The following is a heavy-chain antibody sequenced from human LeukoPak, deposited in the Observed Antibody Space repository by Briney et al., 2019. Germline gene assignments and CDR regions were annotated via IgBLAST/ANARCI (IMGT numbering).Heavy chain of an antibody. D-gene: IGHD6-13*01. CDR2: INSDGSST. Sequence: PGGSLRLSCAASGFTFSDYYMNWIRQAPGKGLEWVSLINSDGSSTIYPDSVKGRFTISRDNAKNTLYLQMNSLRAEDTAVYYCARGIGAGSNWFDSWGQGTRVTVSS. V-gene: IGHV3-74*01. J-gene: IGHJ5*01. CDR3: ARGIGAGSNWFDS. CDR1: GFTFSDYY.